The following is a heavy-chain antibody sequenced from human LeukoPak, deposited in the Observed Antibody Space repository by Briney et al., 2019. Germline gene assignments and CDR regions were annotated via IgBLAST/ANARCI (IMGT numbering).Heavy chain of an antibody. D-gene: IGHD3-16*01. Sequence: SETLTLTCTASGVTFSSYYWSWIRQPPGKGLEWIGYIYYSGSTNYNPSLKSRVTISVDTSKNQFSLKLSSVTAADTAVYYCARDSSGWYGGGYFDLWGRGTLVTVSS. V-gene: IGHV4-59*01. J-gene: IGHJ2*01. CDR3: ARDSSGWYGGGYFDL. CDR1: GVTFSSYY. CDR2: IYYSGST.